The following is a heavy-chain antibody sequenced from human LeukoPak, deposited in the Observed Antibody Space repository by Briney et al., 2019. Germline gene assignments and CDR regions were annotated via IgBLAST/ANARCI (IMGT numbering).Heavy chain of an antibody. Sequence: GKSLRLSCAASGFIFSNYAMHWVRQAPGKGLEWVSLISSGGTYEYYADSVKGRFTISRDNSKNTLYLQLNSLRAEDTALYYCAKGGYDYVEVGYFDSWGQGTLVTVSS. CDR1: GFIFSNYA. CDR3: AKGGYDYVEVGYFDS. D-gene: IGHD5-12*01. CDR2: ISSGGTYE. J-gene: IGHJ4*02. V-gene: IGHV3-30*01.